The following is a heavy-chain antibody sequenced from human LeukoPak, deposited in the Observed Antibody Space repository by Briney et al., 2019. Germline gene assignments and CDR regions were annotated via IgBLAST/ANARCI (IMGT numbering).Heavy chain of an antibody. V-gene: IGHV1-8*01. Sequence: GASVKVSCKTSGYTFTTYGISWLRQAPGQGLEWMGWISAHKGETEYAQKFQGRVTITRNTSISTAYMELSSLRSEDTAVYFCARETPSRYFDYWGQGTPVTVSS. CDR2: ISAHKGET. D-gene: IGHD4-23*01. CDR3: ARETPSRYFDY. J-gene: IGHJ4*02. CDR1: GYTFTTYG.